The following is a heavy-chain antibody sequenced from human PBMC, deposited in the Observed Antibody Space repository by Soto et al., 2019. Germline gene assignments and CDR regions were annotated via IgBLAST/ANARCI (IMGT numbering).Heavy chain of an antibody. CDR1: GFTFSSYS. CDR3: ARLPSGWYYFDY. Sequence: GSLRLSCAASGFTFSSYSMNWVRQAPGKGLEWVSSISSSSSYIYYADSVKGRFTISRDNAKNSLYLQMNSLRAEDTAVYYCARLPSGWYYFDYWGQGTLVTVSS. V-gene: IGHV3-21*01. J-gene: IGHJ4*02. D-gene: IGHD6-19*01. CDR2: ISSSSSYI.